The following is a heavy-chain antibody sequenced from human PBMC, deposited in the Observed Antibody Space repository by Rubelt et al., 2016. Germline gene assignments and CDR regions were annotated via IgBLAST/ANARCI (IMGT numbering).Heavy chain of an antibody. CDR3: ARSPRYDFEDNWFDP. Sequence: QVQLVQSGAEVKKPGASVKVSCKASGYTFTSYYMHWVRQAPGQGLEWMGIINPSGGSTSYAQKCQGRVTMTRDTSTSTVYMELSSLRSEDTAGYYCARSPRYDFEDNWFDPWGQGTLVTVSS. CDR1: GYTFTSYY. V-gene: IGHV1-46*01. D-gene: IGHD3-3*01. J-gene: IGHJ5*02. CDR2: INPSGGST.